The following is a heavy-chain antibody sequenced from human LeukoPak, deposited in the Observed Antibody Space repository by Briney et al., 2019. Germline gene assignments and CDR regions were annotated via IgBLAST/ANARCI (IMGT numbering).Heavy chain of an antibody. V-gene: IGHV3-23*01. CDR2: ICGSGGST. Sequence: GGSLRLSCAASGFTFSSYAMSWVRQAPGKGLEWVSAICGSGGSTYYADSVKGRFTISRDNSKNTLYLQINSLRAENTAVYYCAKSVDGSGSYYYYYYMDVWGKGTTVTVSS. J-gene: IGHJ6*03. CDR1: GFTFSSYA. CDR3: AKSVDGSGSYYYYYYMDV. D-gene: IGHD3-10*01.